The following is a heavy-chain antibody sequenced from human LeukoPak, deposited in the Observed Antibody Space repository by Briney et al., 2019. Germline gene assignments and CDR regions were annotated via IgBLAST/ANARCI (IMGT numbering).Heavy chain of an antibody. Sequence: GGSLRLSCAASGFTFSSYGMSWVRQAPGKGLEWVSSISGSGGNTYYADSVKGRFTISRDNAKNSLYLQMNSLRVEDTAIYYCARDYLDSSGAHYDYWGQGTLVTVSS. CDR1: GFTFSSYG. CDR3: ARDYLDSSGAHYDY. J-gene: IGHJ4*02. CDR2: ISGSGGNT. V-gene: IGHV3-23*01. D-gene: IGHD3-22*01.